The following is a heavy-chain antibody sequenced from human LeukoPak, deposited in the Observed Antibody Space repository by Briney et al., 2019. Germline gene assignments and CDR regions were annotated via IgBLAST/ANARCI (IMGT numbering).Heavy chain of an antibody. Sequence: SETLSLACTVSGGSISSYYWSWLRQPPGKGLEGIGYIYYSGSTNYNPSLKSRVTISVDTSKNQFSLKLSSVTAADTAVYYCARGMVGATNFDYWGQGTLVTVSS. J-gene: IGHJ4*02. CDR3: ARGMVGATNFDY. CDR1: GGSISSYY. D-gene: IGHD1-26*01. CDR2: IYYSGST. V-gene: IGHV4-59*01.